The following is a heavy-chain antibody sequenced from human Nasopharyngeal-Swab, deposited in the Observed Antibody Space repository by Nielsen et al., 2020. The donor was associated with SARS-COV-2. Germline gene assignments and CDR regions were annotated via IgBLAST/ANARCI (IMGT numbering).Heavy chain of an antibody. CDR3: ARGAGATMAGNFDY. V-gene: IGHV1-46*01. CDR2: INPSGGST. J-gene: IGHJ4*02. Sequence: WVEQAPGQGLEWMGIINPSGGSTSYAQKFQGRVTMTRDTSTSTVYMELSSLRSEDTAVYYCARGAGATMAGNFDYWGQGTLVTVSS. D-gene: IGHD5-12*01.